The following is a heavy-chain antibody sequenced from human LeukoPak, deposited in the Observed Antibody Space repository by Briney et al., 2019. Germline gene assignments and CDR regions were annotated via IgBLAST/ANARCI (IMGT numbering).Heavy chain of an antibody. D-gene: IGHD1-14*01. J-gene: IGHJ6*03. CDR2: IKQDGSEK. Sequence: PGGSLRLSCAASGFTFSSYWMSWVRQAPGKGLEWVANIKQDGSEKYYVDSVKGRFTISRDNAKNSLYLQMNSLRAEDTAVYYCARVYPHGILCMDVWGKGTTVTVSS. CDR3: ARVYPHGILCMDV. CDR1: GFTFSSYW. V-gene: IGHV3-7*01.